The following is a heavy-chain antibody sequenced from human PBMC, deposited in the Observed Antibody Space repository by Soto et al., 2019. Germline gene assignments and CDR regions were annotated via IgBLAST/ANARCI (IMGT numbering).Heavy chain of an antibody. D-gene: IGHD6-19*01. J-gene: IGHJ4*01. Sequence: GGALRLSCTASGFTFSNSAITLVRQAPGNGLEWVSIISASGRSTYHAASVKGRFTSSRENSKDTLCLQMTRLRAEDTATYYCAKDGQWLDVYLESWGQGTQVTVSS. CDR1: GFTFSNSA. CDR2: ISASGRST. CDR3: AKDGQWLDVYLES. V-gene: IGHV3-23*01.